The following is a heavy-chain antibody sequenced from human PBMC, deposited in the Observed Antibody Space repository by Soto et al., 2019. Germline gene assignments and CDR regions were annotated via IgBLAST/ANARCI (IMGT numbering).Heavy chain of an antibody. V-gene: IGHV3-30-3*01. J-gene: IGHJ4*02. CDR1: GFTFSSYA. D-gene: IGHD2-2*01. CDR3: ARGPSSLTRFDY. Sequence: QVQLVESGGGVVQPGRSLGHSCAASGFTFSSYAMHWVRQAPGKGLEWVAVISYDGSNKYYADSVKGRFTISRDNSKNTLYLQLNSLKAEDTSVYYCARGPSSLTRFDYWGQVTLVTVSS. CDR2: ISYDGSNK.